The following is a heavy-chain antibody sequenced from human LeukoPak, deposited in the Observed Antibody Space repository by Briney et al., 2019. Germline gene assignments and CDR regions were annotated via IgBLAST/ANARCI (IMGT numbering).Heavy chain of an antibody. D-gene: IGHD3-22*01. Sequence: GSLRLSCVASGVTLSNYAMSWARQPPGKGLEWIGEINHSGSTNYNPSLKSRVTISVDTSKNQFSLKLSSVTAADTAVYYCARDPHPGLPIDYYDSSGYYYPPGHYGMDVWGQGTTVTVSS. V-gene: IGHV4-34*01. CDR3: ARDPHPGLPIDYYDSSGYYYPPGHYGMDV. J-gene: IGHJ6*02. CDR1: GVTLSNYA. CDR2: INHSGST.